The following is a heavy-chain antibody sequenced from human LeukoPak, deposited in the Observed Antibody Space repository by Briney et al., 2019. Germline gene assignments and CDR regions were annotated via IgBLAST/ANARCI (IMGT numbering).Heavy chain of an antibody. CDR3: AKDLEVVWSSGS. Sequence: GGSLRLSCAASGFTFSSYAMSWVGQAPGKGLEWVSAISGSGGSTYYADSVKGRFTISRDNSKNTLYLQMNSLRAEDTAVYYCAKDLEVVWSSGSWGQGTLVTVSS. CDR1: GFTFSSYA. D-gene: IGHD6-19*01. J-gene: IGHJ5*02. CDR2: ISGSGGST. V-gene: IGHV3-23*01.